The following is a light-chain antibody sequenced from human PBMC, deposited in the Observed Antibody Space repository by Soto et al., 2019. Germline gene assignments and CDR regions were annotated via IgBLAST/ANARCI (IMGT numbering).Light chain of an antibody. Sequence: SYELTQPPSVSVAPGKTARITWGGNNIGSKSVHWDQQKPGQAPVLVIYYDSDRPSGIPERFSGSNSGNTATLTISRVEAGDEADYYCQVWDSSSDHPHVVFGGGTKVTVL. CDR1: NIGSKS. V-gene: IGLV3-21*04. CDR3: QVWDSSSDHPHVV. CDR2: YDS. J-gene: IGLJ2*01.